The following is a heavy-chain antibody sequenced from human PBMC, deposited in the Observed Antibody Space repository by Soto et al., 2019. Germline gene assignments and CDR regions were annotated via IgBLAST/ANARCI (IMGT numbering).Heavy chain of an antibody. J-gene: IGHJ4*02. Sequence: GGSIRLSCAASGFTFTSFAVSWVRQEPGKGLEWVSAISGSGGATYYADSVKGRFTVSRDNSRNTVYLQVDSLRVEDTAVYHCASGEWLSTSYFNFWGEGTLVTGSS. CDR3: ASGEWLSTSYFNF. V-gene: IGHV3-23*01. D-gene: IGHD3-3*01. CDR1: GFTFTSFA. CDR2: ISGSGGAT.